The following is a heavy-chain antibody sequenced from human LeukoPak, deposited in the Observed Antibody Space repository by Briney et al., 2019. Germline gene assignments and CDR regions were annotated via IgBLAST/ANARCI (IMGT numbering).Heavy chain of an antibody. D-gene: IGHD4-17*01. CDR2: INPNSGGT. J-gene: IGHJ6*02. Sequence: ASVKVSCKASGYTFTSYAMHRVRQAPGQGLEWMGWINPNSGGTNYAQKFQGWVTMTRDTSISTAYMELSRLRSDDTAVYYCARDHYGDKDYYYYGMDVWGQGTTVTVSS. V-gene: IGHV1-2*04. CDR1: GYTFTSYA. CDR3: ARDHYGDKDYYYYGMDV.